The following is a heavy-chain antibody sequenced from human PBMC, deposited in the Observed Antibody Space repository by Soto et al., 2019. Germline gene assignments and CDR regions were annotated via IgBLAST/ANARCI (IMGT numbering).Heavy chain of an antibody. Sequence: GGSLRLSGAASGFTFSGYWMSWVRQAPGKGLEWVANIKQDGSEKYYMDSVKGRCTISRDNAKNSLYLQMNSLRAEDTAVYYCTRYGDDFWSGYYIGMDVWGQGTTVTVSS. J-gene: IGHJ6*02. D-gene: IGHD3-3*01. CDR3: TRYGDDFWSGYYIGMDV. V-gene: IGHV3-7*01. CDR1: GFTFSGYW. CDR2: IKQDGSEK.